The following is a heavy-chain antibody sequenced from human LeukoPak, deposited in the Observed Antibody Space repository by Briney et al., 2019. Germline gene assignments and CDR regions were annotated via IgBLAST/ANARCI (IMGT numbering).Heavy chain of an antibody. CDR2: IYYIGST. D-gene: IGHD5-12*01. Sequence: SETLSLTCTVSGGSISSYYWSWIWQPPGKGLEWIGYIYYIGSTNYNPSLKSRVTISVDTSKNQFSLKLSSVTAADTAVYFCARDSEPRGYSGYDYVGNWFDPWGQGTLVTVSS. J-gene: IGHJ5*02. CDR1: GGSISSYY. V-gene: IGHV4-59*01. CDR3: ARDSEPRGYSGYDYVGNWFDP.